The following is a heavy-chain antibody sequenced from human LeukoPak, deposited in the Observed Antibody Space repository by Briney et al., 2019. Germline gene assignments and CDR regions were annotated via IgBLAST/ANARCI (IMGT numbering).Heavy chain of an antibody. Sequence: PGGSLRLSCAASGFTFGTYGMSWVRQAPGKGLEWVSAVSSTGGTTYYADSVKGRFTISRDNSKNTLFLQINSLRAEDTAVYYCAKWLDDYVWFPSAFDIWGQGTMVTVSS. CDR3: AKWLDDYVWFPSAFDI. CDR2: VSSTGGTT. J-gene: IGHJ3*02. V-gene: IGHV3-23*01. D-gene: IGHD3-16*01. CDR1: GFTFGTYG.